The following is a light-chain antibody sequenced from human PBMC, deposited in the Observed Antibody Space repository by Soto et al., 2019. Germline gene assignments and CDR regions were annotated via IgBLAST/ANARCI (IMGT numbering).Light chain of an antibody. J-gene: IGKJ3*01. CDR1: QSVLNSSKNKNY. Sequence: DIVMTQSPDSLAASLDERATINCKSSQSVLNSSKNKNYLAWYQQKPGQPPKLLIYWASTRESGVPDRFSGSGSGTDFTLTISSLQAEDVAVYYCQRYYSTPSFGPGTKADIK. V-gene: IGKV4-1*01. CDR3: QRYYSTPS. CDR2: WAS.